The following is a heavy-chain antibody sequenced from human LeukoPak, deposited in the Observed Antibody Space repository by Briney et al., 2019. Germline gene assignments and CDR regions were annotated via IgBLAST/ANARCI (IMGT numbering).Heavy chain of an antibody. Sequence: SGGSLRLSCAASGFTFSSYEMNWVRQAPGKGLEWIGSIYYSGDIYYNLSLKSRVTISVDTSKSQFSLKLNSVTAADTAVYYCARDWAGSSTDNGYFDFWGRGTLVTVSS. J-gene: IGHJ2*01. CDR1: GFTFSSYE. CDR2: IYYSGDI. CDR3: ARDWAGSSTDNGYFDF. D-gene: IGHD6-6*01. V-gene: IGHV4-39*07.